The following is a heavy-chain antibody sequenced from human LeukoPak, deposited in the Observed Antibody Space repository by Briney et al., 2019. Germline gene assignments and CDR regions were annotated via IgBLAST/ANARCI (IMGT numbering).Heavy chain of an antibody. CDR2: ISGSASST. J-gene: IGHJ4*02. V-gene: IGHV3-23*01. D-gene: IGHD6-19*01. CDR3: AKTWWQWYFFAY. Sequence: PGGSLRLSCAASGFTFSTYAMNWVRQAPGKGLEWVSGISGSASSTHYADSVKGRFTISRDNSKNTLYLQMNSLRVEDTAVYFCAKTWWQWYFFAYWGQGTLVTVSS. CDR1: GFTFSTYA.